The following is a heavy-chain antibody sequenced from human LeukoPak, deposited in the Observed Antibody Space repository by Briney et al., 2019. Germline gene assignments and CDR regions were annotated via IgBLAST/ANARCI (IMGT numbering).Heavy chain of an antibody. CDR2: INYSGST. V-gene: IGHV4-39*07. CDR1: GDSISSSGCY. Sequence: PSETLSLTCTVSGDSISSSGCYWGWIRQSPGKGLEWIGSINYSGSTYYNPSLKSRLTMSVDTSNNQFSLKLNYVTAADTAVYYCARNEIGQWLVRKYFHYWGQGTLVTVSS. J-gene: IGHJ1*01. CDR3: ARNEIGQWLVRKYFHY. D-gene: IGHD6-19*01.